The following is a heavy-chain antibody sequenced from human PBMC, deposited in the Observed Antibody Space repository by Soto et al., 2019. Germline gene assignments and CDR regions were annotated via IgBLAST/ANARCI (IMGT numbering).Heavy chain of an antibody. CDR1: GFTFSSHA. CDR3: ARDRESRIITIFGVADNWFDP. Sequence: HPGGSLRLSCAASGFTFSSHAMSWVRQAQGKGLEWVSVFSDGGARTYYTDSVKGRFTISRDNSKNTLFLQMNSLRAEDTAVYYCARDRESRIITIFGVADNWFDPWGQGTLVTVSS. CDR2: FSDGGART. D-gene: IGHD3-3*01. J-gene: IGHJ5*02. V-gene: IGHV3-23*01.